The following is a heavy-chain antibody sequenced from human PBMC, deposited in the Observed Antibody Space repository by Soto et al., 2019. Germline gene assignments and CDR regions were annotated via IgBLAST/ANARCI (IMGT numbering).Heavy chain of an antibody. Sequence: EVQLLESGGGLVQPGGSLRLSCAASGFTFSSYAMSWVRQAPGKGLEWVSAISGSGGSTYYADSVKGRFTISRDNSKNTLYLQMNSLRAEDTAVYYWAKGVGRVGAPGGAFDIWGQGTMVTVSS. CDR2: ISGSGGST. J-gene: IGHJ3*02. CDR3: AKGVGRVGAPGGAFDI. CDR1: GFTFSSYA. V-gene: IGHV3-23*01. D-gene: IGHD1-26*01.